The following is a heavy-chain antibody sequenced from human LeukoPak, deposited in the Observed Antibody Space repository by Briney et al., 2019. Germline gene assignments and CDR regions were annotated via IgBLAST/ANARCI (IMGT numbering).Heavy chain of an antibody. Sequence: SETLSLTCAVYGGSFSGYYWSWIRQPPGKGLEWIGEINHSGSTNYNPSLKSRVTISVDTSKNQFSLKLSSVTAADTAVYYCARLVLRGYGGLGNPQWGQGTLVTVSS. CDR1: GGSFSGYY. CDR3: ARLVLRGYGGLGNPQ. CDR2: INHSGST. D-gene: IGHD3-10*01. V-gene: IGHV4-34*01. J-gene: IGHJ4*02.